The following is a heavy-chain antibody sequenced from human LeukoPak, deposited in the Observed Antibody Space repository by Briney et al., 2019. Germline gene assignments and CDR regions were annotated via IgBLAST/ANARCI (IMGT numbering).Heavy chain of an antibody. CDR1: GFTVSSNY. D-gene: IGHD3-10*01. J-gene: IGHJ4*02. CDR2: IYSGGST. CDR3: ARIFRPYEFGEGGSFDY. Sequence: PGGSLRLSCAASGFTVSSNYMSWGRQAPGKGLEWVSVIYSGGSTYYADSVKGRFTISRDNSKNTLYLQMNSLRAEDTAVYYCARIFRPYEFGEGGSFDYWGQGTLVTVSS. V-gene: IGHV3-66*02.